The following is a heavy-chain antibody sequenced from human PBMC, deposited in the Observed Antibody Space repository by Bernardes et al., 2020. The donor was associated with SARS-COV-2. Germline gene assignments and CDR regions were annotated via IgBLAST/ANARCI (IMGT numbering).Heavy chain of an antibody. Sequence: SETLSLTCTVSGGSISSYYWSWIRQPPGKGLEWIGYIYYSGSTNYNPSLKSRVTISVDTSKNQFSLKLSSVTAADTAVYYCARGAYYYYYGMDVWGQGTTVTVSS. V-gene: IGHV4-59*01. J-gene: IGHJ6*02. CDR2: IYYSGST. CDR3: ARGAYYYYYGMDV. CDR1: GGSISSYY.